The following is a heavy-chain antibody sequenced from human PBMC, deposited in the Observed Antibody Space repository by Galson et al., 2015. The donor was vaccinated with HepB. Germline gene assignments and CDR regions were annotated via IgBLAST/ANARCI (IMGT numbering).Heavy chain of an antibody. CDR3: ARDPGAYYDSSGYWFDAFDI. V-gene: IGHV3-30-3*01. J-gene: IGHJ3*02. D-gene: IGHD3-22*01. Sequence: SLRLSCAASGFTFSSYAMHWVRQAPGKGLEWVAVISYDGSNKYYADSVKGRFTISRDNSKNTLYLQMNSLRAEDTAVYYCARDPGAYYDSSGYWFDAFDIWGQGTMVTVSS. CDR1: GFTFSSYA. CDR2: ISYDGSNK.